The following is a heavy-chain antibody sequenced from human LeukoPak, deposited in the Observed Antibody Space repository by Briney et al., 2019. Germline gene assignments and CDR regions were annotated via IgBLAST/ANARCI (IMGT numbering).Heavy chain of an antibody. CDR2: FDPEDGET. Sequence: GASVKVSCKVSGYTLTELSMHWVRQAPGKGLEWMGGFDPEDGETIYAQKFQGRVTMTEDTSTDTAYMELSSLRSEDTAVYYCATTPFGSAAVALDYWAREPWSPSPQ. V-gene: IGHV1-24*01. D-gene: IGHD6-13*01. J-gene: IGHJ4*02. CDR1: GYTLTELS. CDR3: ATTPFGSAAVALDY.